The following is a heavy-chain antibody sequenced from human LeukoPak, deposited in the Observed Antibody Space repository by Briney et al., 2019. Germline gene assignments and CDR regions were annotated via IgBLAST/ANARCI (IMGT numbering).Heavy chain of an antibody. CDR1: GGSISSYY. J-gene: IGHJ3*02. CDR3: ARPSWCGGDCYDAFDI. Sequence: SETLSLTCTVSGGSISSYYWSWIRQPAGKGLEWIGRIYTSGSTNYNPSLKSRVTMSVDTSKNQFSLKLSSVTAEDTAVYYCARPSWCGGDCYDAFDIWGQGTMVTVSS. D-gene: IGHD2-21*02. CDR2: IYTSGST. V-gene: IGHV4-4*07.